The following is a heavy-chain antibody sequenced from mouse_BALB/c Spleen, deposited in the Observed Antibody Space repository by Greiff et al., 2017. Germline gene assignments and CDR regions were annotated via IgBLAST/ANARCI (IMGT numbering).Heavy chain of an antibody. D-gene: IGHD1-1*01. V-gene: IGHV4-1*02. CDR1: GFDFSRYW. J-gene: IGHJ4*01. CDR2: INPDSSTI. CDR3: ARPRSYDGSSY. Sequence: EVKLMESGGGLVQPGGSLKLSCAASGFDFSRYWMSWVRQAPGKGLEWIGEINPDSSTINYTPSLKDKFIISRDNAKNTLYLQMSKVRSEDTALYYCARPRSYDGSSYWGQGTSVTVSS.